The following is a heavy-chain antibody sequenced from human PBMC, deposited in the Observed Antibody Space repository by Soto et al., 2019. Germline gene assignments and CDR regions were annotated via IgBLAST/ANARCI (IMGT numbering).Heavy chain of an antibody. J-gene: IGHJ6*02. CDR1: GFTFSSYA. CDR3: ARVTLRGPTGYYYGMDV. Sequence: QVQLVESGGGVVQPGRSLRLSCAASGFTFSSYAMHWVRQAPGKGLEWVAVISYDGSNKYYADSVKGRFTISRDNSKNTLYLQMNSLRAEDTAVYYCARVTLRGPTGYYYGMDVWGQGTTVTVSS. V-gene: IGHV3-30-3*01. CDR2: ISYDGSNK. D-gene: IGHD3-10*01.